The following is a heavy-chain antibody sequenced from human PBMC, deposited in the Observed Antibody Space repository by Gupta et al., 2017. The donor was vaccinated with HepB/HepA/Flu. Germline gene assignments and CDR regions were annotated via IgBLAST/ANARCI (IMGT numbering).Heavy chain of an antibody. CDR2: INPNSGVT. CDR1: VNTFTGYY. CDR3: ARGRALNWLLYEFDS. V-gene: IGHV1-2*02. D-gene: IGHD3-3*01. Sequence: QVQLVQSGAAVMEPGASVKVSCKASVNTFTGYYMHWVRQAPGQGLEWMGWINPNSGVTIYPPRFQGRVTMTRATSISTVYMELTGLKSDDTAVYYCARGRALNWLLYEFDSWGQGTLGTVSS. J-gene: IGHJ4*02.